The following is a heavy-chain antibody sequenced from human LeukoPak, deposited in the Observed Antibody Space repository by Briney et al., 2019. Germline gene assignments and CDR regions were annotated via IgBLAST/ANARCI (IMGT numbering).Heavy chain of an antibody. CDR1: GGSINSFY. Sequence: SETLSLTCTVSGGSINSFYWSWIRQAPGKGLEWIGYISYSGTTNYNPSLKSRVTMSVDTSKNQFSLKLSSVTAADTAVYYCARMRVYYYYYMDVWGKGTTVTVSS. CDR2: ISYSGTT. V-gene: IGHV4-59*12. CDR3: ARMRVYYYYYMDV. J-gene: IGHJ6*03.